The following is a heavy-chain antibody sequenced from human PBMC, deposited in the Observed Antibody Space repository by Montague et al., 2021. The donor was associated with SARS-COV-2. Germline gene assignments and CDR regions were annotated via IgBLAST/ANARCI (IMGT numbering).Heavy chain of an antibody. Sequence: SLRLSCAAPGFTVSSNYMSWVRQAPGRGLEWVSLIYSGETTYYADSVRGRFTISRDISKTTLFLQMNNLRAEDTAVYYCAKVGKDYYDSSGHPLGLFFDXWGQGTLVTVSS. CDR2: IYSGETT. CDR1: GFTVSSNY. D-gene: IGHD3-22*01. CDR3: AKVGKDYYDSSGHPLGLFFDX. V-gene: IGHV3-53*01. J-gene: IGHJ4*02.